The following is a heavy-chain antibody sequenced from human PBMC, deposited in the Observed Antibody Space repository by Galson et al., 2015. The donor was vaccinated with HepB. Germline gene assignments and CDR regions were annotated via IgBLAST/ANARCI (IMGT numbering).Heavy chain of an antibody. Sequence: SVKVSCKASGGTFSSYAISWVRQAPGQGLVWMGGIIPIFGTANYAQKFQGRVTITADESTSTAYMELSSLRSEDTAVYYCARALLAARPDWGFGEEPIDYWGQGTLVTVSS. CDR2: IIPIFGTA. D-gene: IGHD6-6*01. V-gene: IGHV1-69*13. CDR1: GGTFSSYA. CDR3: ARALLAARPDWGFGEEPIDY. J-gene: IGHJ4*02.